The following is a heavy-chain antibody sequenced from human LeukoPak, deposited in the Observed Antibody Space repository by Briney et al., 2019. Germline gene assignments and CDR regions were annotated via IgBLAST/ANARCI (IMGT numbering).Heavy chain of an antibody. D-gene: IGHD3-16*01. CDR2: IDSRSSDI. V-gene: IGHV3-21*01. CDR1: GFAFWDYS. CDR3: VRDWGGYGLDV. Sequence: PGGSLRLSCAASGFAFWDYSMNWVRQAPGKGLEWVSTIDSRSSDIHYADSVRGRLTISRDNAKDSLYLQMNSLRAEDTAVYYCVRDWGGYGLDVWGQETTVTVS. J-gene: IGHJ6*02.